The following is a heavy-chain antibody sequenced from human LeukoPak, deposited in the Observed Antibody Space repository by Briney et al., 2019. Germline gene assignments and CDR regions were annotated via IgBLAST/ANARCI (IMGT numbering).Heavy chain of an antibody. CDR3: AKQSLYDSSGHFHY. V-gene: IGHV3-23*01. J-gene: IGHJ4*02. CDR1: GFTFSSYA. CDR2: ITGSGGYT. Sequence: GGSLRLSCAASGFTFSSYAMTWVRQAPGKGLEWVSTITGSGGYTYYADSVKGRFTNSRDNSKNTLFLRMNSLRAEDTAVYFCAKQSLYDSSGHFHYWGQGNLFTVSS. D-gene: IGHD3-22*01.